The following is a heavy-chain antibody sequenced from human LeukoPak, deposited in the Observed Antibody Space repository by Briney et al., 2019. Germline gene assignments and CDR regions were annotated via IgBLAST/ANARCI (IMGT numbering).Heavy chain of an antibody. CDR2: IIPIFGTA. D-gene: IGHD4-17*01. CDR3: ASVTTVTPVWYFDL. V-gene: IGHV1-69*05. CDR1: GGTFSSYA. Sequence: GSSVKVSCKASGGTFSSYAISWGRQAPGQGLEWMGRIIPIFGTANYAQKFQGRVTITTDESTSTAYMELSSLRSEDTAVYYCASVTTVTPVWYFDLWGRGTLVTVSS. J-gene: IGHJ2*01.